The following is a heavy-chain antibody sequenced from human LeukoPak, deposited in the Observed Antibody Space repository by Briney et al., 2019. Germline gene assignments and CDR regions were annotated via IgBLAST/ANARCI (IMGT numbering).Heavy chain of an antibody. V-gene: IGHV4-59*01. D-gene: IGHD6-6*01. J-gene: IGHJ6*02. Sequence: SVTLSLTCTVSGGSISSYYWSWIRQPPGKGLEWIGYIYYSGSTNYNPSLKSRVTISVDTSKNQFSLKLSSVTAADTAVYYCARVGVEYSSPKDYYYGMDVWGQGTTVTVSS. CDR3: ARVGVEYSSPKDYYYGMDV. CDR1: GGSISSYY. CDR2: IYYSGST.